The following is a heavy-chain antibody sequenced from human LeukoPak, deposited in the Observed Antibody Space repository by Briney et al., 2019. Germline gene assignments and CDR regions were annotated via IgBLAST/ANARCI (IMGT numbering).Heavy chain of an antibody. CDR3: ARDPRGGTLDY. CDR2: INSDGSNT. D-gene: IGHD3-10*01. Sequence: GGSLRLSCAASGFSFNTYWMHWARQAPGKGLVWVSRINSDGSNTNYADSVKGRFTISRDNAENTLYLQMNSLRAEDTAVYYRARDPRGGTLDYWGQGTLVTVSS. CDR1: GFSFNTYW. J-gene: IGHJ4*02. V-gene: IGHV3-74*01.